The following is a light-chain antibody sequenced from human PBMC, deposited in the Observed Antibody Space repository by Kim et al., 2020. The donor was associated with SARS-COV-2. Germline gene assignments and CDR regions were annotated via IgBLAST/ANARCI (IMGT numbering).Light chain of an antibody. CDR2: GNY. J-gene: IGLJ1*01. Sequence: GQRVTIPCSGTASNIGKNPVNWYQDLPGTAPKFLIYGNYERPSGVPDRFSGSKAGTSASLAISGLQSEDEADYYGATWDDSLNGFVFGTGTKVTVL. V-gene: IGLV1-44*01. CDR3: ATWDDSLNGFV. CDR1: ASNIGKNP.